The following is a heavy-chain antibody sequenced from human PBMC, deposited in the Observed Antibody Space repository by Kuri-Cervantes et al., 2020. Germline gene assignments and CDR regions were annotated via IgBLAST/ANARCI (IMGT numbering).Heavy chain of an antibody. Sequence: ASVKVSCKASGYTFTSYDINWVRQATGQGLEWMGWMNPNSGNTGYAQKFQGRVTMTRNTSISTAYMELRSLRSDDTAVYYCARVIRQQLVAGGDYWGQGTLVTVSS. CDR1: GYTFTSYD. CDR2: MNPNSGNT. V-gene: IGHV1-8*01. CDR3: ARVIRQQLVAGGDY. J-gene: IGHJ4*02. D-gene: IGHD6-13*01.